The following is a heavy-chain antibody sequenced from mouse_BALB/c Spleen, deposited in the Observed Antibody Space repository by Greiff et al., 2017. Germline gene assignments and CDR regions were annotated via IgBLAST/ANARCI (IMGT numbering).Heavy chain of an antibody. Sequence: QVQLKESGAELVRPGTSVKISCKASGYAFTNYWLGWVKQRPGHGLEWIGDIYPGSGNTYYNEKFKGKATLTADKSSSTAYMQLSSLTSEDSAVYVCAKRGDLYFDYWGQGTTLTVSS. CDR2: IYPGSGNT. D-gene: IGHD3-3*01. J-gene: IGHJ2*01. V-gene: IGHV1-63*01. CDR3: AKRGDLYFDY. CDR1: GYAFTNYW.